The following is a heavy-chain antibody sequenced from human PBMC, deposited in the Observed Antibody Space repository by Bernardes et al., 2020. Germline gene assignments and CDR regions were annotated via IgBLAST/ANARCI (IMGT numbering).Heavy chain of an antibody. CDR2: ISWNSGSI. V-gene: IGHV3-9*01. CDR1: GFTFDDYA. J-gene: IGHJ4*02. CDR3: AKGPPSWGLQWEFAYYFDY. Sequence: GWSLRLSCAASGFTFDDYAMHWVRQAPGKGLEWVAGISWNSGSIGYADSVKGRFTISRDNAKNSLYLQMNSLRAEDTALYYCAKGPPSWGLQWEFAYYFDYWGQGTLVTVSS. D-gene: IGHD1-26*01.